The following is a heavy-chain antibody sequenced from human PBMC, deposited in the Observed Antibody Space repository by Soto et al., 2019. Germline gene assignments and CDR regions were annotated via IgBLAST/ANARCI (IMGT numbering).Heavy chain of an antibody. CDR2: VTASGDST. CDR1: GFTFTNHA. V-gene: IGHV3-23*01. Sequence: EVQLLESGGGLVQPGGSLRLSCAASGFTFTNHAMSWVRQAPGKGLEWVSIVTASGDSTYYADSVKGRFTISRDNSKKMVYLQMNSLRVEDTAVYYCAKGLRNNAYWGQGILVTVSS. D-gene: IGHD4-17*01. J-gene: IGHJ4*02. CDR3: AKGLRNNAY.